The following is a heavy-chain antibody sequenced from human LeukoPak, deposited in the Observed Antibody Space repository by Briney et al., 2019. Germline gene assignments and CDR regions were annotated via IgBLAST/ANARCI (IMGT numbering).Heavy chain of an antibody. J-gene: IGHJ4*02. D-gene: IGHD3-22*01. Sequence: PSETLSLTCIVSGGSISGSSYYWGWIRQPPGKGLEWIGNIYYIGSTYYNPSLKSRVTIAVDTSKNQFSLKLSSVLAADTAVYYCARRRIRGGYDPYYFDYWGQGTLVAVSS. CDR1: GGSISGSSYY. CDR3: ARRRIRGGYDPYYFDY. CDR2: IYYIGST. V-gene: IGHV4-39*01.